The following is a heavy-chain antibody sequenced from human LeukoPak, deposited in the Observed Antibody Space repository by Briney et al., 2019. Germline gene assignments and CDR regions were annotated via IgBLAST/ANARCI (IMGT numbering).Heavy chain of an antibody. D-gene: IGHD3-9*01. Sequence: GASVKVSCKVSGYTHTELSTHWVRQSPGKGLQWMGFFDPEDGGTVYAQNFQGRVTMTGDTSTDTAYMELSSLRPEDTAVYYCATPSETGAFHIWGQGTMVTVSA. CDR1: GYTHTELS. CDR3: ATPSETGAFHI. CDR2: FDPEDGGT. V-gene: IGHV1-24*01. J-gene: IGHJ3*02.